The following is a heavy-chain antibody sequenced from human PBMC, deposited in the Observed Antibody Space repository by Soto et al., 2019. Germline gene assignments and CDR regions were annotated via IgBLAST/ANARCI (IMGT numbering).Heavy chain of an antibody. CDR3: ARHRDSSSWALVY. D-gene: IGHD6-13*01. CDR2: IYYSGST. Sequence: QVQLQESGPGLVKPSETLSLTCTVSGGSISSYYWSWIRQPPGKGLEWIGYIYYSGSTNYNPSLKSRVTISVDTSKNQFSLKLSSVTAADTAVYYCARHRDSSSWALVYWGQGTLVTVSS. CDR1: GGSISSYY. J-gene: IGHJ4*02. V-gene: IGHV4-59*08.